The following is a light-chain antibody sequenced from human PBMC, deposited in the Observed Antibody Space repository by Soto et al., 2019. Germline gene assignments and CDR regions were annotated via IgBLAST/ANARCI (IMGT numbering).Light chain of an antibody. V-gene: IGLV1-40*01. CDR2: ANS. Sequence: QSVLTQPPSVSGAPGQRVTISCTGSYSNIGAGYEVHWYQQLPGTAPKLLIYANSNRPSGVPDRFSGSKSGTSASLAITGLQAEDEADYYCQSYDSSLSGALVFGGGTKLTVL. J-gene: IGLJ2*01. CDR3: QSYDSSLSGALV. CDR1: YSNIGAGYE.